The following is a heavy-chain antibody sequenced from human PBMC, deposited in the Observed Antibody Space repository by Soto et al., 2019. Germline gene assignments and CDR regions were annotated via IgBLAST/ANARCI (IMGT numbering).Heavy chain of an antibody. D-gene: IGHD3-10*01. J-gene: IGHJ4*02. Sequence: GGSLRLSCATSGFTFTSYWLSWVRRAPGKGLEWVASIKQDGSEKYYVDSVKGRFTISRDNAQNSLYLEMESLRAEDTAVYHCARVYSSGSGSSTFRHFDYWGQGALVTVSS. V-gene: IGHV3-7*01. CDR2: IKQDGSEK. CDR3: ARVYSSGSGSSTFRHFDY. CDR1: GFTFTSYW.